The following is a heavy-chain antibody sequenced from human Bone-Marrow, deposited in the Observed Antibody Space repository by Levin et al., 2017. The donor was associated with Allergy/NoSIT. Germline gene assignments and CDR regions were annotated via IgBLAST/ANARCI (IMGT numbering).Heavy chain of an antibody. CDR3: AKAPTIAAAGEIFDY. Sequence: GGSLRLSCTASGFTFSTYAMSWVRQAPGKGLEWVSSISNSGGGTYYADSVKGRFTISRDNSKNTLYLQMNSLRAEDTAIYYCAKAPTIAAAGEIFDYWGQGTLVTVSS. CDR1: GFTFSTYA. J-gene: IGHJ4*02. CDR2: ISNSGGGT. V-gene: IGHV3-23*01. D-gene: IGHD6-13*01.